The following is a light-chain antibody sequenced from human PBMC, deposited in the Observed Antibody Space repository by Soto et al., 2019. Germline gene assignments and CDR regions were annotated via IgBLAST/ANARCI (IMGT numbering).Light chain of an antibody. CDR2: GAS. Sequence: EIVMTQSPATLSVSPGERATLSCRASQSVSSNLAWHQQKPGQAPMLLIYGASTRATGIPARFSGSGSGTEFTLTISSLQSEDFAVYYCQQYNNWPPWTIGQGTKVEIK. CDR1: QSVSSN. J-gene: IGKJ1*01. V-gene: IGKV3-15*01. CDR3: QQYNNWPPWT.